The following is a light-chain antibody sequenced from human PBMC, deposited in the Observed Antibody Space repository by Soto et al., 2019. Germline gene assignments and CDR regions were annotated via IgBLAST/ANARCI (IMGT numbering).Light chain of an antibody. Sequence: QSVLTQPPSVSAAPGQKVTISGSGSSSNIGNNYVSWYQQLPGTAPKLLIYDNNKRPSGIPDRFSGSKSGTSATLGITGLQTGDEADYYCGTWDSSLSAVFGGGTKVTVL. J-gene: IGLJ2*01. V-gene: IGLV1-51*01. CDR1: SSNIGNNY. CDR3: GTWDSSLSAV. CDR2: DNN.